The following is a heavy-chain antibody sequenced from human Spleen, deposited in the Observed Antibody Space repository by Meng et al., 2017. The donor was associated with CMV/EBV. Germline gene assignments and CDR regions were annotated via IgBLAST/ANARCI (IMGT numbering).Heavy chain of an antibody. V-gene: IGHV3-43*01. Sequence: GFTFDDYTMHWVRQVPGKGLEWVCVIRWDGGSTYCADSVKGRFTISRDNSKDSLNLQMSSLRTEDTALYYCAKADRYYDFWSGYSQWGQGTRVTVS. CDR1: GFTFDDYT. CDR3: AKADRYYDFWSGYSQ. J-gene: IGHJ4*02. CDR2: IRWDGGST. D-gene: IGHD3-3*01.